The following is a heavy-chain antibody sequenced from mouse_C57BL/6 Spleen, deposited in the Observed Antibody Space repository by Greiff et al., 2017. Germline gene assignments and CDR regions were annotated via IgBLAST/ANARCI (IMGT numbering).Heavy chain of an antibody. J-gene: IGHJ1*03. V-gene: IGHV1-69*01. CDR1: GYTFTSYW. Sequence: QVQLQQPGAELVMPGASVKLSCKASGYTFTSYWMHWVKQRPGQGLEWIGEIDPSDSYTNYNQKFKGKSTLTVDKSSSTAYMQLSSLRSEDAAVYYCARSRGYGWYCDVWGTGTTVTVAS. CDR2: IDPSDSYT. D-gene: IGHD3-1*01. CDR3: ARSRGYGWYCDV.